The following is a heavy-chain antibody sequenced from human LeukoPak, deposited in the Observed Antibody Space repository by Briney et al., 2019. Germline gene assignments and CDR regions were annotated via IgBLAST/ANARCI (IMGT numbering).Heavy chain of an antibody. Sequence: PGGSLRLSCEASGFTFSSYAMSWVRQAPGKGLEWVSAISASGDTTYYADSVRGRFTISRDNSKNTLYLQMNSLRAGDTALYYCAKESLRGHSYGFDNWGQGTLVTVSS. J-gene: IGHJ4*02. CDR1: GFTFSSYA. CDR2: ISASGDTT. CDR3: AKESLRGHSYGFDN. D-gene: IGHD5-18*01. V-gene: IGHV3-23*01.